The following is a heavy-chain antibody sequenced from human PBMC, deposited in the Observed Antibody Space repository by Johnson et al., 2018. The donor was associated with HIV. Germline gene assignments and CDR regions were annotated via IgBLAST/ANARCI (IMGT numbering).Heavy chain of an antibody. D-gene: IGHD6-13*01. J-gene: IGHJ3*02. Sequence: EVQLVESGGGLIQPGGSLRLSCAASGFTVSSNYMSWVRQAPGKGLEWVLGISWNRGSIGYEDSVKGRFTISRDNAQISLYLQMNSLRAEDTALYYCAKDSSSWTRGAFDIWGQGTMVTVSS. CDR3: AKDSSSWTRGAFDI. V-gene: IGHV3-9*01. CDR2: ISWNRGSI. CDR1: GFTVSSNY.